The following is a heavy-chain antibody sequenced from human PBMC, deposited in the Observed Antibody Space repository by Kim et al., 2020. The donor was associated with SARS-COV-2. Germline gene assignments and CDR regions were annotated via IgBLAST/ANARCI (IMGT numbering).Heavy chain of an antibody. CDR3: AKRGFCSGTTCYPHHFDY. D-gene: IGHD2-2*01. V-gene: IGHV3-30*18. J-gene: IGHJ4*02. CDR2: ISSDGSRQ. Sequence: GGSLRLSCAASGFGFSLHGMHWVRQAPGKGLEWVALISSDGSRQYYGDSVKGRFTISRDNSMNTLYLQMNSLRPEDTAVYYCAKRGFCSGTTCYPHHFDYWGQGVLVTVSS. CDR1: GFGFSLHG.